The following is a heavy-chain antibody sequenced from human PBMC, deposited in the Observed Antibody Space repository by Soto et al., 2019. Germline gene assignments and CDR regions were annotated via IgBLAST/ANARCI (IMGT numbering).Heavy chain of an antibody. V-gene: IGHV1-18*01. CDR3: ATRSPAFDY. Sequence: QVQLVQSGPEVKKPGASVKVSCKTSGYTFTSYGISWVRQAPGQGLEWMGWITTDKGKTTYAQKFQGRVTMTTDTCTSTAYMEMSSLRSDDTAVYYCATRSPAFDYWGQGTLVTVSS. J-gene: IGHJ4*02. CDR1: GYTFTSYG. CDR2: ITTDKGKT.